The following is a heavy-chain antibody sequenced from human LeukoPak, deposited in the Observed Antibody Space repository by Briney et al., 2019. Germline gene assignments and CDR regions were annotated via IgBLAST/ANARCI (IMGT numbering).Heavy chain of an antibody. CDR2: ISSSSSII. CDR3: ARDLYGGDGSGK. Sequence: GGSLRLSCAASRFTFSTYSMNWVRQAPGKGLEWVSSISSSSSIIYYADSVKGRFTISRDNAKNSLYLQMNSLRAEDTAVYYCARDLYGGDGSGKWGQGTLVTVSS. D-gene: IGHD3-10*01. V-gene: IGHV3-21*01. CDR1: RFTFSTYS. J-gene: IGHJ4*02.